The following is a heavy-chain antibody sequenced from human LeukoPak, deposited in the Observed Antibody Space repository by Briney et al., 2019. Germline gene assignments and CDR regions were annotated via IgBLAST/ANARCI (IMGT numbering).Heavy chain of an antibody. D-gene: IGHD6-19*01. CDR3: ARHDFGAVAGNDY. J-gene: IGHJ4*02. V-gene: IGHV5-51*01. CDR1: GYSFTSYW. Sequence: GESLKISCKGSGYSFTSYWIGWVRQMPGKGLEGRGSIYPGYSDTRYSPSFQGHVTISADKSISTAYLQWSSLKASDTAMYYCARHDFGAVAGNDYWGQGTLVTVSS. CDR2: IYPGYSDT.